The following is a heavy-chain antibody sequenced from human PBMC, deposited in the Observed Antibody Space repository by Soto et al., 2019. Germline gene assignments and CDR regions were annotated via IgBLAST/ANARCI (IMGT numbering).Heavy chain of an antibody. CDR3: ARGATVVLYWYFDL. V-gene: IGHV1-69*13. CDR2: IIPIFGTA. J-gene: IGHJ2*01. D-gene: IGHD4-17*01. CDR1: GGTFSSYA. Sequence: SVKVSCKASGGTFSSYAISWVRQAPGQGLEWMGGIIPIFGTANYAQKFQGRVTITADESTSTAYMELSSLRSEDTAVYYCARGATVVLYWYFDLWGRGTMVTVSS.